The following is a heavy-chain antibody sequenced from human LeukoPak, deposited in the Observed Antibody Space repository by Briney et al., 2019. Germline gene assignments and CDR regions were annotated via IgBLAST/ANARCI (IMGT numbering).Heavy chain of an antibody. CDR2: INHSGST. J-gene: IGHJ5*02. CDR1: GGSISSYY. Sequence: SETLSLTCTVSGGSISSYYWSWIRQPPGKGLEWIGEINHSGSTNYNPSLKSRVTISVDTSKNQFSLKLSSVTAADTAVYYCARRTVVVPAAMFMWFDPWGQGTLVTVSS. V-gene: IGHV4-34*01. CDR3: ARRTVVVPAAMFMWFDP. D-gene: IGHD2-2*01.